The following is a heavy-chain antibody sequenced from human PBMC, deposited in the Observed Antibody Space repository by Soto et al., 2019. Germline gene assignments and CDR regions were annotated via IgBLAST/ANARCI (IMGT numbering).Heavy chain of an antibody. V-gene: IGHV3-23*01. CDR1: GFTFSSYA. Sequence: GGSLRLSCAASGFTFSSYAMSWVRQAPGKGLEWVSAISGSGGSTYYADSVKGRFTISRDNSKNTLYLQMNSLRAEDTAVYYCAKIRDGGYNWNYFAFDIWGQGTMVTVSS. J-gene: IGHJ3*02. CDR3: AKIRDGGYNWNYFAFDI. CDR2: ISGSGGST. D-gene: IGHD1-7*01.